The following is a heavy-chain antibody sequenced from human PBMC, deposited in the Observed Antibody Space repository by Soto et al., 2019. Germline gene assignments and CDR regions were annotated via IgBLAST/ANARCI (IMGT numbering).Heavy chain of an antibody. CDR1: GFTFSSYD. J-gene: IGHJ6*02. CDR2: IWYDGSNK. V-gene: IGHV3-33*01. CDR3: ARDKHITSFGARYYYGMDV. D-gene: IGHD3-3*01. Sequence: GGSLRLSCAASGFTFSSYDIHWVRQAPGKGLERVAVIWYDGSNKYYADSVKGRFTISRDNSKNTLFLQMNSLRAEDTAVYYCARDKHITSFGARYYYGMDVWGQGTTVTVSS.